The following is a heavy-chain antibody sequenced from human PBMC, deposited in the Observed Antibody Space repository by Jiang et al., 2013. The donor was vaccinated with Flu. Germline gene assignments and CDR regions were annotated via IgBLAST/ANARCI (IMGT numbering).Heavy chain of an antibody. J-gene: IGHJ5*02. CDR1: GYTLTSYS. V-gene: IGHV1-3*01. D-gene: IGHD6-6*01. Sequence: GAEVKKPGASVKISCKASGYTLTSYSMHWLRQAPGQSLEWMGWINAGDGDTRYSQRLQGRVTITRDTSASTGYMELSSLTSEDTAVYYCARGGSSSPYNWFDPWGRGTLVTVSS. CDR3: ARGGSSSPYNWFDP. CDR2: INAGDGDT.